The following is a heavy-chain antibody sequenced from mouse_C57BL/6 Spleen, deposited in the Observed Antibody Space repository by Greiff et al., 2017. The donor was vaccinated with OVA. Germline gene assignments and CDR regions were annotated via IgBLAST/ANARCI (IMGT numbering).Heavy chain of an antibody. CDR2: IDPEDGET. J-gene: IGHJ4*01. CDR3: ARAVGDWALDY. V-gene: IGHV14-2*01. Sequence: VQLQQSGAELVKPGASVKLSCTASGFNIKDYYMHWVKQRTEQGLEWIGRIDPEDGETKYASKFQGKATITAATSSNTACLQLSSQTSENTAVYYCARAVGDWALDYWGQGTSVTVSS. CDR1: GFNIKDYY.